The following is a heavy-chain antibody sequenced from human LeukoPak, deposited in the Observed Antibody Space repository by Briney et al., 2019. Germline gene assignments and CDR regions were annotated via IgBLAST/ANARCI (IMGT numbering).Heavy chain of an antibody. CDR1: GYFISSGYY. J-gene: IGHJ4*02. CDR2: MFHSGST. D-gene: IGHD2/OR15-2a*01. V-gene: IGHV4-38-2*01. CDR3: ARAVAGKPYFFDY. Sequence: SETLSLTCAVSGYFISSGYYWGWIRQPPGKGLEWIGSMFHSGSTYYHPSLRSRVTISIDTSKNQFSLRLSSVTAADTAVYYCARAVAGKPYFFDYWGRGTLVTVSS.